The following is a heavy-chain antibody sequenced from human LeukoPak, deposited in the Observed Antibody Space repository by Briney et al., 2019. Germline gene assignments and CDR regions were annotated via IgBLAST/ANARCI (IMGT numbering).Heavy chain of an antibody. CDR1: GFIFDDYA. CDR3: AKAVDYGGNSDAFDI. CDR2: ISWNSGSI. J-gene: IGHJ3*02. V-gene: IGHV3-9*03. Sequence: PGGSLRLSCAASGFIFDDYAMHWVRQAPGKGLEWVSGISWNSGSIGYADSVKGRFTISRDNAKNSLYLQMNSLRAEDMALYYCAKAVDYGGNSDAFDIWGQGTMVTASS. D-gene: IGHD4-23*01.